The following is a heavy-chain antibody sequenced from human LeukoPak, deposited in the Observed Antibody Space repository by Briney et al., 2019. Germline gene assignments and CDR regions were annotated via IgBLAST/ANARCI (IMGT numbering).Heavy chain of an antibody. D-gene: IGHD1-1*01. CDR2: ISYSGTA. J-gene: IGHJ4*02. CDR1: GGSINTSPYY. Sequence: SETLSLTCTVSGGSINTSPYYWGWVRQPPEKGLEWLGSISYSGTAYYNPSLRSRVTISVDTSRSHFSLKLSSATAADTAVYYCARGERLGPDFWGQGTLVTVSS. V-gene: IGHV4-39*07. CDR3: ARGERLGPDF.